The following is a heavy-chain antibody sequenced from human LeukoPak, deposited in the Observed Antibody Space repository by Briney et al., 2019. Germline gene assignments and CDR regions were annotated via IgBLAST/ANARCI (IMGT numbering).Heavy chain of an antibody. J-gene: IGHJ4*02. D-gene: IGHD2-21*02. CDR3: ARAIASYGDSAY. V-gene: IGHV3-48*04. CDR1: GFKFSSFS. Sequence: PGGSLRLSCAASGFKFSSFSMNWVRQAPGKGLEWLSYISSSSGAICYADSLKGRFTISRDNAKNSLYLQMNSLRAEDTAVYYCARAIASYGDSAYWGQGTLVTVSS. CDR2: ISSSSGAI.